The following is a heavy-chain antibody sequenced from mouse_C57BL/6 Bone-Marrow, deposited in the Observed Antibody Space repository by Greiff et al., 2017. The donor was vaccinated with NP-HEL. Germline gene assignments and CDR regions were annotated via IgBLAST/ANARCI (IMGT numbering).Heavy chain of an antibody. CDR3: ARLFDY. Sequence: VQLQQSGAELVRPGTSVKVSCKASGYAFTNYLIEWVKQRPGQGLEWIGVINPGSGGTNYNEKFQGKATLTADKSSSTAYMQLSSLTSEDSAVYFCARLFDYWGQGTTLTVSS. CDR1: GYAFTNYL. V-gene: IGHV1-54*01. CDR2: INPGSGGT. J-gene: IGHJ2*01.